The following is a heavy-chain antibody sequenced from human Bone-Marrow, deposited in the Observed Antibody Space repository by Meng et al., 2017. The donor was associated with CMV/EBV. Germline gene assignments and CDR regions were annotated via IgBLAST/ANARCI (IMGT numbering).Heavy chain of an antibody. CDR1: GYTFTGYY. CDR2: INPNSGGT. D-gene: IGHD3-22*01. Sequence: VRVVQSGAEVKKPGASVKVSCKASGYTFTGYYRHWVRQAPGQGLEWMGWINPNSGGTNYAQKFQGRVTMTRDTSISTAYMELSRLRSDDTAVYYCARGAWYYDSSGYSAFWGQGTLVTVSS. J-gene: IGHJ4*02. CDR3: ARGAWYYDSSGYSAF. V-gene: IGHV1-2*02.